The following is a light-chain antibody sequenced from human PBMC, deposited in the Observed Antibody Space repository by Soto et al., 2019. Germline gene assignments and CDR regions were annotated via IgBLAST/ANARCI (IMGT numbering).Light chain of an antibody. CDR3: QKCNRYPYT. CDR1: ESINNW. J-gene: IGKJ2*01. V-gene: IGKV1-5*03. CDR2: EAS. Sequence: DIQMTQSPSTLSASVGDSVTITCRASESINNWLAWYQQKPGKAPKLLIYEASKLGSGVPSRFSGSGSGTEFTLTISSLQPDDFATYHCQKCNRYPYTFGQGTKLEIK.